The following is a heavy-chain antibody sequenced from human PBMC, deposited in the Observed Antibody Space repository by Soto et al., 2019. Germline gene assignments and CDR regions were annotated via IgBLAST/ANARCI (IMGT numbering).Heavy chain of an antibody. J-gene: IGHJ6*02. CDR3: ARDLYVDTAMVTGYYYYGMDV. V-gene: IGHV1-69*01. CDR2: IIPIVGTA. Sequence: QVQLVQSGAEVKKPGSSVKVSCKASGGTFSSYAISWVRQAPGQGLEWMGGIIPIVGTANYAQKFQGRVTITADESTSTAYMELSSLRSEDTAVYYCARDLYVDTAMVTGYYYYGMDVWGQGTTVTVSS. D-gene: IGHD5-18*01. CDR1: GGTFSSYA.